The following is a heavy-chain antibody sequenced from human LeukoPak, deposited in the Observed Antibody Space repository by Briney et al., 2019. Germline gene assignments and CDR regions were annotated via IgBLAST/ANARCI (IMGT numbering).Heavy chain of an antibody. CDR1: GGTFSGYN. CDR2: INHSGKS. D-gene: IGHD1-1*01. Sequence: SETLSLSCAVYGGTFSGYNWSWIRQPPGHGLEWIGEINHSGKSNYNPSLKSRITISVDTSKNQFPLKLSSVTAADTDVYYCARGSDRGYTYWGQGTLVTVSS. CDR3: ARGSDRGYTY. V-gene: IGHV4-34*01. J-gene: IGHJ4*02.